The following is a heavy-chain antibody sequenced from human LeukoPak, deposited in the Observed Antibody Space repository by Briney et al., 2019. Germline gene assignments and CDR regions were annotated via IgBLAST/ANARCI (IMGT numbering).Heavy chain of an antibody. D-gene: IGHD3-10*01. CDR3: ARERQVRGVGIDY. V-gene: IGHV4-38-2*02. J-gene: IGHJ4*02. Sequence: SETLTLTCSLSGYSISSGYDLGWIRHPPGKGLEWNGSTCHSGGTYYNPSLKSRDTISVDTSKNQFSLKLCSVTAADTGGYYCARERQVRGVGIDYWGQGTLVSVSS. CDR2: TCHSGGT. CDR1: GYSISSGYD.